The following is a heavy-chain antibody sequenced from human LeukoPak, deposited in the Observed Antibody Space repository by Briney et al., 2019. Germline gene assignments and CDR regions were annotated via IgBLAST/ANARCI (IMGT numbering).Heavy chain of an antibody. D-gene: IGHD3-3*01. J-gene: IGHJ4*02. V-gene: IGHV3-9*01. CDR2: ISWNSGSI. Sequence: GGSLTLSCAASGFTFDDYAMHWVRQAPGKGLEWVSGISWNSGSIGYADSVKGRFTISRDNAKNSLYLQMNSLRAEDTALYYCAKDAYYDFWSGYIHDWGQGTLVTVSS. CDR1: GFTFDDYA. CDR3: AKDAYYDFWSGYIHD.